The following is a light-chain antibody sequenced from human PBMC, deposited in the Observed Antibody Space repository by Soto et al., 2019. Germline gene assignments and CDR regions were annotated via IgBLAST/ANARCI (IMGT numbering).Light chain of an antibody. Sequence: QSVLTQPAPVSGSPGQSITISCTGTSSDVGGYNYVSWYQHHPGKAPKLIIYDVSNRPSGVSNRFSGSKSGNTASLTISGLQPEDEADYYCSSYTTSNTRQIVFGTGTKVTVL. CDR2: DVS. J-gene: IGLJ1*01. CDR3: SSYTTSNTRQIV. CDR1: SSDVGGYNY. V-gene: IGLV2-14*03.